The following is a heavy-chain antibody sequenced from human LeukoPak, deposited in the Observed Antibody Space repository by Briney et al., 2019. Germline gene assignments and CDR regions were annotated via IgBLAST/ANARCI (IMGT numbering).Heavy chain of an antibody. V-gene: IGHV3-53*01. CDR1: GFTVSSNY. CDR3: AREGSYDGSTMWYFDY. J-gene: IGHJ4*02. CDR2: IYSGGTI. Sequence: PGGSLRLSCAASGFTVSSNYMAWVRQAPGKGLEWVSVIYSGGTIYYADSVKGRFTISRDNSKNMLYLQMNSLRAEDTAVYYCAREGSYDGSTMWYFDYWGQGTLVTVSS. D-gene: IGHD3-22*01.